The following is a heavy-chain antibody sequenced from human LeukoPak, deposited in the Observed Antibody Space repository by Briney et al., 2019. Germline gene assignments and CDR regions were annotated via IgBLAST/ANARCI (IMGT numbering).Heavy chain of an antibody. CDR3: ARQTGDNAFDI. D-gene: IGHD7-27*01. CDR2: IYPGDSDT. V-gene: IGHV5-51*01. CDR1: GYRFTAYW. Sequence: GESLKISCKGSGYRFTAYWIGWVRQMPGKGLEWMGIIYPGDSDTRYSPSFQGQVTISADKSITTAYLQWNSLKASDTAMYYCARQTGDNAFDIWGRGTMVTVSS. J-gene: IGHJ3*02.